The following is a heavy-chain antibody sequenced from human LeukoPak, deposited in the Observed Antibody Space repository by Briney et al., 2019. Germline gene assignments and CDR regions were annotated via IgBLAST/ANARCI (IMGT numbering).Heavy chain of an antibody. CDR2: ISGSGGPI. Sequence: GGSLRLSCAASGFTFGAYGMNWVRQAPGKGLEWVSYISGSGGPIHYADSVKGRFTISRDNAKNSLYLQMNSLRAEDTAVYYCAKVTGYSGSGSYFDYWGQGTLVTVSS. J-gene: IGHJ4*02. V-gene: IGHV3-48*04. D-gene: IGHD3-10*01. CDR1: GFTFGAYG. CDR3: AKVTGYSGSGSYFDY.